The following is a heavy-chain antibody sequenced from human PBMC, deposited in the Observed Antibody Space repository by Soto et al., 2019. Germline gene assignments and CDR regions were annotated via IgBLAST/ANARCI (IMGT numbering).Heavy chain of an antibody. CDR1: GGSFSGYY. CDR3: ASGTSEKVVAATRYYYYYMDV. D-gene: IGHD2-15*01. Sequence: SQTLSLTCAVYGGSFSGYYWSWIRQPPGKGLEWIGEINHSGSTNYNPSLKSRVTISVDTSKNQFSLKLSSVTAADTAVYYCASGTSEKVVAATRYYYYYMDVWGKGTTVTVSS. CDR2: INHSGST. V-gene: IGHV4-34*01. J-gene: IGHJ6*03.